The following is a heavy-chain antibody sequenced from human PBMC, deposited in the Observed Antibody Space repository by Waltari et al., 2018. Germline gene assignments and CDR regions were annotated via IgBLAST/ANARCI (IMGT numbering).Heavy chain of an antibody. V-gene: IGHV4-39*01. CDR3: ARLSYHIVTGYGWFDP. CDR1: GRSISSESYY. D-gene: IGHD3-9*01. J-gene: IGHJ5*02. CDR2: ISYSGST. Sequence: QLQLPESGPGLVKPSETLSLTCPVSGRSISSESYYWGWIRQPPGKGLEWIGIISYSGSTSDNPSLKSRVTISVDTSKNQFSLKLSSVTAADTAVYYCARLSYHIVTGYGWFDPWGLGTLVTVSS.